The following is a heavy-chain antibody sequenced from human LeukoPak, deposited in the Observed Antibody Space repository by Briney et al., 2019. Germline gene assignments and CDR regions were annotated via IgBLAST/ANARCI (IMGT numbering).Heavy chain of an antibody. CDR1: GYTFTSYA. D-gene: IGHD1-26*01. CDR2: INAGNSNT. V-gene: IGHV1-3*01. CDR3: VHSGSYAFDY. J-gene: IGHJ4*02. Sequence: GSSVTVSCKASGYTFTSYAMHWVRQAPGQRLEGMGWINAGNSNTKYSQKFQGRVTITRNTSASTAYIELSSLRSEDTAVYYCVHSGSYAFDYWGQGTLVTVSS.